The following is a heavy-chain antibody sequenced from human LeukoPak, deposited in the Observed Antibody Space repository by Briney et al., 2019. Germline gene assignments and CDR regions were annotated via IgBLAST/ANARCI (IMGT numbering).Heavy chain of an antibody. CDR1: GGSFSGYY. D-gene: IGHD3-22*01. Sequence: SETLSLTCAVYGGSFSGYYWSWIRQPPGKGLEWIGVINHSGSTNYNPSLKSRVTISVDTSKNQFSLKLSSVTAADTAVYYCASLAYYYDSSGPPGDYWGQGTLVTVSS. CDR2: INHSGST. J-gene: IGHJ4*02. CDR3: ASLAYYYDSSGPPGDY. V-gene: IGHV4-34*01.